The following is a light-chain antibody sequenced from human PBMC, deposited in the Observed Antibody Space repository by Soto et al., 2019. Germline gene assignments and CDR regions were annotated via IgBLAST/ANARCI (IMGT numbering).Light chain of an antibody. V-gene: IGKV3-20*01. J-gene: IGKJ5*01. CDR2: DIF. CDR1: QSAGNF. Sequence: EIVMTQSPATLSVSPGETASLSCRASQSAGNFLAWYQQKPGQAPRLVIYDIFTRATGVPTRISGSGSGTDFTLTISRLEPEDFAVYYCQQYGSSLSITFGQGTRLE. CDR3: QQYGSSLSIT.